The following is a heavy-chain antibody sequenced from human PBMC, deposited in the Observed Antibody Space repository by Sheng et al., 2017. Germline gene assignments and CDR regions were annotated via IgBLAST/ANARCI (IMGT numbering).Heavy chain of an antibody. V-gene: IGHV1-2*02. J-gene: IGHJ2*01. CDR3: ARGRGPGYYASGTISYYFVL. CDR1: GYDFTGYY. CDR2: IDPKSGDT. D-gene: IGHD3-10*01. Sequence: QVQLVQSGAEVKKSGASVKVSCTASGYDFTGYYIHWVRQAPGLGLEWMGWIDPKSGDTNYVQKFPGRVTMTRDTSTATVFIELTWLKSDDTAVYYCARGRGPGYYASGTISYYFVLW.